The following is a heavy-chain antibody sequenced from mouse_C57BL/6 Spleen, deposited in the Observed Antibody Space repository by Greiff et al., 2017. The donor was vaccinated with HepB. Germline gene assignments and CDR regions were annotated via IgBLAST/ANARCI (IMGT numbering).Heavy chain of an antibody. D-gene: IGHD2-4*01. Sequence: EVMLVESGGGLVKPGGSLKLSCAASGFTFSSYAMSWVRQTPEKRLEWVATISDGGSYTYYPDNVKGRFTISRDNAKNNLYLQMSHLKSEDTAMYYCARDRGYEYDGYFDVWGTGTTVTVSS. CDR1: GFTFSSYA. J-gene: IGHJ1*03. V-gene: IGHV5-4*01. CDR2: ISDGGSYT. CDR3: ARDRGYEYDGYFDV.